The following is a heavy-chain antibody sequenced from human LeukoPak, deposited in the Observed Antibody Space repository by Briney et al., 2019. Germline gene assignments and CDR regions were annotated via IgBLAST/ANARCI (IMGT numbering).Heavy chain of an antibody. V-gene: IGHV4-4*07. J-gene: IGHJ4*02. CDR3: ARARYYYDSSGSHFDY. D-gene: IGHD3-22*01. CDR2: IYTSGST. CDR1: GGSISSYY. Sequence: SETLSLTCTVSGGSISSYYWSWIRQPAGKGLEWIGRIYTSGSTNYNPSLKSRVTMSVDTSKNRFSLKLSSVTAADTAVYYCARARYYYDSSGSHFDYWGQGTLVTVSS.